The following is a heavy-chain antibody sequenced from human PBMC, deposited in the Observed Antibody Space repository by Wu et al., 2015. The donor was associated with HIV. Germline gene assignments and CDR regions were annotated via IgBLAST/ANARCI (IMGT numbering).Heavy chain of an antibody. V-gene: IGHV1-69*05. Sequence: QVQLVQSGAEVKKPGSSVKVSCKASGGTFSSYAISWVRQAPGQGLEWMGGIIPIFGTANYAQKFQGRVTITTDESTSTAYMELSSLRSEDTAVYYCATSLDPPYSGYDPGRYYYYGMDVWGQGDHGHRLL. CDR3: ATSLDPPYSGYDPGRYYYYGMDV. CDR2: IIPIFGTA. CDR1: GGTFSSYA. D-gene: IGHD5-12*01. J-gene: IGHJ6*02.